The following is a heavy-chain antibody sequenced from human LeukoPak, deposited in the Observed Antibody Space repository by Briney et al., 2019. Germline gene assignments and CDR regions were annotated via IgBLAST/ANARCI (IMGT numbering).Heavy chain of an antibody. CDR1: GFTFSSYS. CDR2: ISSSGSTI. Sequence: GGSLRLSCAASGFTFSSYSMNWVRQAPGKGLEWVSYISSSGSTIYYADSVKGRFTISRDNSKNTLYLQMNSLRAEDTAVYYCAKWQGWLQSYYFDYWGQGTLVTVSS. CDR3: AKWQGWLQSYYFDY. D-gene: IGHD5-24*01. J-gene: IGHJ4*02. V-gene: IGHV3-48*01.